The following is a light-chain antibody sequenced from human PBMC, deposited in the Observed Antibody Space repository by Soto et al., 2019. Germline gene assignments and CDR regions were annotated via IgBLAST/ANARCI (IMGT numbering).Light chain of an antibody. Sequence: VLTQTPATLSLSPGERDTLSCRARQTVSKYLPWYQQKHGQAPRVLIYDATNKATGIPARFSASGSGTNNNLTISSLEPEDFAVYYCQQRCTCPFITFGGGTTEEI. J-gene: IGKJ4*01. V-gene: IGKV3-11*01. CDR1: QTVSKY. CDR3: QQRCTCPFIT. CDR2: DAT.